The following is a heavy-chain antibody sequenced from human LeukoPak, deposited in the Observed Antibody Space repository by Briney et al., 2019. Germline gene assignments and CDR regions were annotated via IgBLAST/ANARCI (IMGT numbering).Heavy chain of an antibody. CDR1: GFTFSSQW. D-gene: IGHD3-10*01. J-gene: IGHJ4*02. Sequence: GGSLRLSCAASGFTFSSQWMSWVRQAPGKGLEWVANVNQGGTEKYYVDSVKGRFTISRDNAKNSLYLQMNRLRAEDTAVYYCARDGSGRVPEMSAPDYWGQGTLVTVSS. CDR3: ARDGSGRVPEMSAPDY. V-gene: IGHV3-7*01. CDR2: VNQGGTEK.